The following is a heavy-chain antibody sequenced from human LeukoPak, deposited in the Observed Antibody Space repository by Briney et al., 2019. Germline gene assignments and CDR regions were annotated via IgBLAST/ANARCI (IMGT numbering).Heavy chain of an antibody. J-gene: IGHJ4*02. CDR3: AKLVEMATIFDY. CDR1: GFTFSSFA. Sequence: GGSLRLSCAASGFTFSSFAMSWVRQAPGKGLEWVSAISGSGGSTYYADSVKGRFTISRDNSKNTLYLQMHSLRAEDTAVYYCAKLVEMATIFDYWGQGTLVTVSS. D-gene: IGHD5-24*01. V-gene: IGHV3-23*01. CDR2: ISGSGGST.